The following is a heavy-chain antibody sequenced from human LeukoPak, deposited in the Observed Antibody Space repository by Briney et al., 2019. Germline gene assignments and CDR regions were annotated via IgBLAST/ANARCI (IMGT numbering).Heavy chain of an antibody. Sequence: PSETLSLTCTVSGGSISSGDYYWSWIRQPPGKGLEWIGYIYYSGSTYYNPSLKSRVTMSVDTSKNQFSLKLSSVTAADTAVYYCAREGCSSTSCNIDLWGRGTLVTVSS. CDR2: IYYSGST. CDR3: AREGCSSTSCNIDL. D-gene: IGHD2-2*01. CDR1: GGSISSGDYY. J-gene: IGHJ2*01. V-gene: IGHV4-30-4*08.